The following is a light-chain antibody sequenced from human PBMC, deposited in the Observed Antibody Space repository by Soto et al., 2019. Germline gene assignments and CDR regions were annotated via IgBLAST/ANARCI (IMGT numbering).Light chain of an antibody. CDR3: QQYNNWPPDRT. J-gene: IGKJ1*01. CDR2: GAS. CDR1: QSVGSN. Sequence: EIVMTQSPATLSVSPGERATLSCRASQSVGSNLAWYQQKPGQAPRLLIYGASTRATVIPARFIGSGSGTEFPHTISSLQSEDFAIYFCQQYNNWPPDRTFGQGTKVEIK. V-gene: IGKV3-15*01.